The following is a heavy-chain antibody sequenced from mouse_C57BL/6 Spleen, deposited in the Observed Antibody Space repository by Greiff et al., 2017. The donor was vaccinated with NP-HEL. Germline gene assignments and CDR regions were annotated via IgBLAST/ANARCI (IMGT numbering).Heavy chain of an antibody. V-gene: IGHV1-26*01. D-gene: IGHD1-1*01. J-gene: IGHJ3*01. CDR2: INPNNGGT. CDR1: GYTFTDYY. Sequence: VQLQQSGPELVKPGASVKISCKASGYTFTDYYMNWVKQSHGKSLEWIGDINPNNGGTSYNQKFKGKATLTVDKSSSTAYMELRSLTSEDSAVYYCAGSPYYYGSSYGFAYWGQGTLVTVSA. CDR3: AGSPYYYGSSYGFAY.